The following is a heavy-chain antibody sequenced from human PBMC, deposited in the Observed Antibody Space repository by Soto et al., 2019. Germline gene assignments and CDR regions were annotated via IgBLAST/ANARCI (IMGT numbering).Heavy chain of an antibody. Sequence: QGQLVQSGAEVKKPGASVKVSCKASGYTFTDFGISWVRQAPGQGLEWMGWISAYNGNTNYAQKVQGRDTMTTDTSSSTAYMELRSLRSDDTAVYYCARDSGNLGNWAYFFDYWGQGTLVTVSS. CDR3: ARDSGNLGNWAYFFDY. J-gene: IGHJ4*02. V-gene: IGHV1-18*01. D-gene: IGHD7-27*01. CDR2: ISAYNGNT. CDR1: GYTFTDFG.